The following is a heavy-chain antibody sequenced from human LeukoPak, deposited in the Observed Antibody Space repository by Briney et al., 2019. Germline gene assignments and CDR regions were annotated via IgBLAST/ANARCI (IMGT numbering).Heavy chain of an antibody. Sequence: GGSLRLSCAASGFTFSNFWLSWVRQAPGKGLEWVSAISGSGGSTYYADSVKGRFTISRDNSKNTLYLQMNSLRAEDTAVYYCAKGKGDYGDYLYYFDYWGQGTLVTVSS. CDR2: ISGSGGST. V-gene: IGHV3-23*01. D-gene: IGHD4-17*01. J-gene: IGHJ4*02. CDR3: AKGKGDYGDYLYYFDY. CDR1: GFTFSNFW.